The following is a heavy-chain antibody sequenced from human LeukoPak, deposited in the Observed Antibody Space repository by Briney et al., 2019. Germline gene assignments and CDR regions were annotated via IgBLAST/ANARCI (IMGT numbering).Heavy chain of an antibody. CDR3: ARERATLDDYYYMDV. CDR1: GFTFSGYG. J-gene: IGHJ6*03. V-gene: IGHV3-20*04. D-gene: IGHD5-12*01. CDR2: INWNGDTI. Sequence: PGGSLRLSCAASGFTFSGYGMSWVRQAPGKGLEWVSGINWNGDTIGYADSVRGRFTISRDNAKNSLYLQMNSLRAEDTALYYCARERATLDDYYYMDVWGKGTTVTVSS.